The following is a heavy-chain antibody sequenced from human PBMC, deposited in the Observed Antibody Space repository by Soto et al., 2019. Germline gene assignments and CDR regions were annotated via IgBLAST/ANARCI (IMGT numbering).Heavy chain of an antibody. CDR3: ARDSVPLTKQQPSDY. CDR1: GFTFSSYS. CDR2: ISSSSSYI. J-gene: IGHJ4*02. Sequence: PGGSLRLSCAASGFTFSSYSMNWVRQAPGKGLEWVSSISSSSSYIYYADSVKGRFTISRDNAKNSLYLQMSSLRAEDTAVYYCARDSVPLTKQQPSDYWGQGTLVTVSS. D-gene: IGHD6-13*01. V-gene: IGHV3-21*01.